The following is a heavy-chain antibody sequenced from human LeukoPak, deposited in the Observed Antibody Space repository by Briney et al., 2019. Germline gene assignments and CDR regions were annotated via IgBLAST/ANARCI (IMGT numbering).Heavy chain of an antibody. CDR3: ARYKIAAAGTIDY. CDR2: IYYSGST. CDR1: GASISSWY. Sequence: SETLSLTCTVSGASISSWYWSWIRQPPGKGLEWIGYIYYSGSTNYNPSLKSRVTISVDTSKNQFSLKLSSVTAADTAVYYCARYKIAAAGTIDYWGQGTLVTVSS. J-gene: IGHJ4*02. D-gene: IGHD6-13*01. V-gene: IGHV4-59*01.